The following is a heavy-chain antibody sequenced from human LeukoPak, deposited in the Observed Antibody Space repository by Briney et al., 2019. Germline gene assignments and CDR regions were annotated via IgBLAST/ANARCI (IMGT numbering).Heavy chain of an antibody. Sequence: EPSETLSLTCAVYGGSFSGYYWSWIRQPPGKGLEWIGEINHSGSTNYNPSLKSRVTILVDTSKNQFSLKMTSVTAADTAVYYCARDQYYDVSTYYEIDYWGQGTLVTVSS. D-gene: IGHD3-22*01. CDR3: ARDQYYDVSTYYEIDY. V-gene: IGHV4-34*01. CDR1: GGSFSGYY. J-gene: IGHJ4*02. CDR2: INHSGST.